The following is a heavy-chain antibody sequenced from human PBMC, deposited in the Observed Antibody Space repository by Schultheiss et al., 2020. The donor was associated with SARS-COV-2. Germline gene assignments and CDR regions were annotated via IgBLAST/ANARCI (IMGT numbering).Heavy chain of an antibody. CDR1: GFTFSSYG. V-gene: IGHV3-30*03. CDR2: ISYDGSNK. Sequence: GESLKISCAASGFTFSSYGMHWVRQAPGKGLEWVAVISYDGSNKYYADSVKGRFTISRDNSKNTLYLQMNSLRAEDTAVYYCTTETAMVLYYYYGMDVWGQGTTVTVSS. J-gene: IGHJ6*02. D-gene: IGHD5-18*01. CDR3: TTETAMVLYYYYGMDV.